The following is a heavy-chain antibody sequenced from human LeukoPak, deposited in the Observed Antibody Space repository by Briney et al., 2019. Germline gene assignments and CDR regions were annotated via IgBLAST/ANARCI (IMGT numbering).Heavy chain of an antibody. Sequence: SETLSLTCTVSGGSISSYYWSWIRQPGGKGLEWIGRIYTSGSTNYNPSLKSRVTMSVDTSKNQFSLKLSSVTAADTAVYYCARDQRGYYGSGNNWFDPWGQGTLVTVSS. D-gene: IGHD3-10*01. J-gene: IGHJ5*02. CDR2: IYTSGST. CDR1: GGSISSYY. CDR3: ARDQRGYYGSGNNWFDP. V-gene: IGHV4-4*07.